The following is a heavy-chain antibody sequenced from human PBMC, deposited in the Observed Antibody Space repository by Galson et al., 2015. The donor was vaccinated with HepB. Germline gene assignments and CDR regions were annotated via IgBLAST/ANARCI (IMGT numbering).Heavy chain of an antibody. CDR1: GLTFSSYT. CDR3: ARGSYYSDDPIA. D-gene: IGHD5-18*01. V-gene: IGHV3-48*01. Sequence: SLRLSCAGFGLTFSSYTMNWVRQAPGKGLEWISFISRSSDTIHYADSVKGRFTISRDNAKDSLFLQMNSLRAEDTAIYYCARGSYYSDDPIAWGQGTLVTVSS. J-gene: IGHJ5*02. CDR2: ISRSSDTI.